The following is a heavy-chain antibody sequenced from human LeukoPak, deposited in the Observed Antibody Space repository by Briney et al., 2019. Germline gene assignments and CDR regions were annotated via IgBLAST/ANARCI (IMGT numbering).Heavy chain of an antibody. D-gene: IGHD3-10*01. J-gene: IGHJ4*02. CDR2: IYPGDSDT. CDR1: GYSFTSYW. Sequence: GESLKISCKGSGYSFTSYWIGWVRQMPGKGLEWMGIIYPGDSDTRYSPSFQGQVTNSADKSISTAYLQWSSLKASDTAMYYCASSYGSGSYYSSLDYWGQGTLVTVSS. V-gene: IGHV5-51*01. CDR3: ASSYGSGSYYSSLDY.